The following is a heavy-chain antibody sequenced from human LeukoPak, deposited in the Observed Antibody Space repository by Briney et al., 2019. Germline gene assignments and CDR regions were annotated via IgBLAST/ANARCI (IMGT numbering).Heavy chain of an antibody. D-gene: IGHD6-13*01. CDR1: GFTFSSSA. CDR3: AKERSSWYFDY. CDR2: ISVSGVST. Sequence: GGSLRLSCAASGFTFSSSAMSWVRQAPGKGLEWVSAISVSGVSTYYADSVRGRFTISRDNSKNTLYLQMNSLRAEDTAVYYCAKERSSWYFDYWGQGTLVTVSS. V-gene: IGHV3-23*01. J-gene: IGHJ4*02.